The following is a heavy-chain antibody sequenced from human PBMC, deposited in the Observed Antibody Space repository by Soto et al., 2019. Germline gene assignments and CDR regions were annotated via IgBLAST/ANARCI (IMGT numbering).Heavy chain of an antibody. J-gene: IGHJ5*02. CDR1: GYSFSSYW. CDR2: IHPGDSDI. D-gene: IGHD6-13*01. CDR3: ARRHSSSSAFDP. V-gene: IGHV5-51*01. Sequence: PGESLKISCKGSGYSFSSYWIGWVRQMPGKGLEWMGIIHPGDSDIRYSPSFQGQVTISADKSINTAYLQWSSLKASDTAMYYCARRHSSSSAFDPWGQGTLVTVSS.